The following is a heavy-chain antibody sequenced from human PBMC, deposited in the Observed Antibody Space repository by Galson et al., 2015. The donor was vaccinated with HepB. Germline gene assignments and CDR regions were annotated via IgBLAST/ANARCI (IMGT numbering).Heavy chain of an antibody. V-gene: IGHV3-23*01. CDR1: GFTFSSYA. J-gene: IGHJ5*02. CDR3: AKDSSGWYGDWFDP. D-gene: IGHD6-19*01. CDR2: SSGSGGST. Sequence: SLRLSCAASGFTFSSYAMSWVRQAPGKGLEWVSASSGSGGSTYYADSVKGRFTISRDNSRNTLYLQMNSLRAEDTAVYYCAKDSSGWYGDWFDPWGQGTLVTVSS.